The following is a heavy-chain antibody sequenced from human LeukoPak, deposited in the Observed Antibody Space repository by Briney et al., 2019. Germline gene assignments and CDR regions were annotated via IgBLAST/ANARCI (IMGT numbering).Heavy chain of an antibody. V-gene: IGHV3-9*01. J-gene: IGHJ4*02. CDR2: ISWNSGSI. Sequence: GGSLRLSCAASGFTFSSYWMHWVRQAPGKGLEWVSGISWNSGSIGYADSVKGRFTISRDNAKNSLYLQMNSLRADDTAVYYCARVTQTDYDFDYWGQGTLVTVSS. CDR3: ARVTQTDYDFDY. D-gene: IGHD4-17*01. CDR1: GFTFSSYW.